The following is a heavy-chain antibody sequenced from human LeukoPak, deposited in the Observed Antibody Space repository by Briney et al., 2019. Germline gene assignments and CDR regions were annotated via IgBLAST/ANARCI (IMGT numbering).Heavy chain of an antibody. Sequence: PGGSLRLSCAASGFTFSSYGMHWVRQAPGKGLEWVANINQDGSEKYYVDSVKGRFTISRDNIKNSLYLQMNSLRAEDTAVYYCAREFLPFYFDYWGQGTLVTVSS. CDR3: AREFLPFYFDY. CDR1: GFTFSSYG. V-gene: IGHV3-7*01. CDR2: INQDGSEK. D-gene: IGHD2/OR15-2a*01. J-gene: IGHJ4*02.